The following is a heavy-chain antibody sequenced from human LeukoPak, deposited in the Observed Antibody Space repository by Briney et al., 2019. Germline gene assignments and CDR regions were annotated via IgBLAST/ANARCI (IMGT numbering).Heavy chain of an antibody. J-gene: IGHJ4*02. V-gene: IGHV3-23*01. CDR2: ISGSHGST. CDR3: AKDRWGSGSPFDY. CDR1: GSTFSSYA. Sequence: GGSLRLSCAASGSTFSSYAMNWVRQAPGNGLEWVSGISGSHGSTYYADSVKGRFTISRDNSKNTLYLQMNSLRAEDTAVYYCAKDRWGSGSPFDYWGQGTLVTVSS. D-gene: IGHD1-26*01.